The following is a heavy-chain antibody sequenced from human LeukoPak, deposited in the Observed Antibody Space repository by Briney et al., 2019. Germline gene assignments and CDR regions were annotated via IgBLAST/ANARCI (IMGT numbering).Heavy chain of an antibody. CDR2: IYHSGST. CDR1: GYSISSGYY. V-gene: IGHV4-38-2*02. CDR3: ARSELNDYFKY. Sequence: PSETLSLTCTVSGYSISSGYYWGWIRQPPGKGLEWIGSIYHSGSTYYNPSLKSRVSLSVDTSKNQLSLKLTSVTAADTAVYFCARSELNDYFKYWGQGILVTVST. D-gene: IGHD3-16*01. J-gene: IGHJ4*02.